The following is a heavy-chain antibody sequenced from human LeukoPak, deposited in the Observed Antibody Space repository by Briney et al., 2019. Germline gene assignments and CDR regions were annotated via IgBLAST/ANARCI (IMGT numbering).Heavy chain of an antibody. D-gene: IGHD3-9*01. CDR1: EFTFSDYY. Sequence: GGSLRLSCAASEFTFSDYYMSWVRQAPGKGLEWVSYISSGSSTIYYADSVKGRFTISRDNAKNSLYLQMNSLRAEDTAVYYCARVSFEGMDVWGQGTTVTVSS. J-gene: IGHJ6*02. CDR3: ARVSFEGMDV. V-gene: IGHV3-11*04. CDR2: ISSGSSTI.